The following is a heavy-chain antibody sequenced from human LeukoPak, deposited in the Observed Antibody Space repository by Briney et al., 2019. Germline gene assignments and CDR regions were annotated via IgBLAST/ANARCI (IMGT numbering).Heavy chain of an antibody. CDR3: ARGYYYDSSGYPAFDV. D-gene: IGHD3-22*01. J-gene: IGHJ3*01. V-gene: IGHV4-59*08. Sequence: TSETLSLTCTVSGGSISSYYWSWIRQPPGKGLEWIGYIYYSGSTNYNPSLKSRVTISVDTSKNQFSLKLSSVTAADTAVYYCARGYYYDSSGYPAFDVWGQGTMVTVSS. CDR2: IYYSGST. CDR1: GGSISSYY.